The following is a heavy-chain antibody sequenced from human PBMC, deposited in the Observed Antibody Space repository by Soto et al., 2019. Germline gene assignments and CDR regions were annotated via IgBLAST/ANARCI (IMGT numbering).Heavy chain of an antibody. CDR2: INSDGSST. CDR1: GFTFSSYW. V-gene: IGHV3-74*01. D-gene: IGHD6-19*01. CDR3: ARAYRSGPFDY. Sequence: PGGSLRLSCSASGFTFSSYWMHWVRQAPGKGLVWVSRINSDGSSTSYADSVKGRFTISRDNAKNTLYLQMNSLRAEDTAVYYCARAYRSGPFDYWGQGTLVTVYS. J-gene: IGHJ4*02.